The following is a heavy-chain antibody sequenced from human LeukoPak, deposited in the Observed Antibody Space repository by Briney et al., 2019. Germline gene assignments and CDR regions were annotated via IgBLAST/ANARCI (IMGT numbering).Heavy chain of an antibody. D-gene: IGHD5-18*01. J-gene: IGHJ4*02. Sequence: ASVKVSCKTSGYTFSGYYMHWVRQAPGQGLEWMGIINPSGGSTSYTQKFQGRVTMTRDTSTSTVYMELSSLRSEDTAVYYCARATGYNYGPDYWGQGTLVTVSS. CDR2: INPSGGST. V-gene: IGHV1-46*01. CDR3: ARATGYNYGPDY. CDR1: GYTFSGYY.